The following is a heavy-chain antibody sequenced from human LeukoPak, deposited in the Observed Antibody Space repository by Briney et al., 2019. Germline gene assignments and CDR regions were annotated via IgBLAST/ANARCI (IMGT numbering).Heavy chain of an antibody. CDR2: IYYSETT. D-gene: IGHD3-3*01. J-gene: IGHJ3*02. CDR3: ARGIFGMVINGFDI. V-gene: IGHV4-59*01. CDR1: GGSISSYY. Sequence: SSETLSLTCTVSGGSISSYYWSWIRQPPGKGLEWIGYIYYSETTNYNPSLKRRVTISVDTSRNQFSLRLSSVTAADTAVYYCARGIFGMVINGFDIWGQGTMVTVSS.